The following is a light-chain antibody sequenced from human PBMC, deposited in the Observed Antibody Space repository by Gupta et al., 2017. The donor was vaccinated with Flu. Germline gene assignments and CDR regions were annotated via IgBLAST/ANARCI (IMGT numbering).Light chain of an antibody. CDR3: ADWDDSVDGVI. V-gene: IGLV1-44*01. J-gene: IGLJ2*01. Sequence: QSVLSQPPSASGTPGQWVTISCSGSNSNIGKNSVNWYQHSPGTAPRLLIYSSSKRPSGVPDRFSGSKSGTSASLTISGLQSEDEADYYCADWDDSVDGVIFGGGTKLTVL. CDR2: SSS. CDR1: NSNIGKNS.